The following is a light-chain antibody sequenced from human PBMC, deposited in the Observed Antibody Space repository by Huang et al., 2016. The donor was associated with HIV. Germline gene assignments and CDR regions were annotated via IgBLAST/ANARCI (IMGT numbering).Light chain of an antibody. CDR2: GVS. CDR1: PSISTK. J-gene: IGKJ4*01. CDR3: QQYENWPPLT. V-gene: IGKV3-15*01. Sequence: EIVLTQSPATLSVSPGERATLSCRASPSISTKLAWYQHKPGQGPRLLMYGVSTRATGIPARFSGSGSGTEFTLTISSLQSEDFAIYYCQQYENWPPLTFGGGTKVEIK.